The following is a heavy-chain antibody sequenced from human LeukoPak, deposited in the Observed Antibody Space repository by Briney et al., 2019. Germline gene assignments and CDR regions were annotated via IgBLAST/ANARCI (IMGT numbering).Heavy chain of an antibody. CDR1: GFTFSSYA. J-gene: IGHJ4*02. D-gene: IGHD3-22*01. CDR2: ISGSGGST. Sequence: PGGSLRLSCAASGFTFSSYAMSWVRQAPGKGPEWVSTISGSGGSTYYADLVKGRFTISRDNSKNTLYLQMNTLRGEDTAVYYCAKGQNYYDSSGPFDYWGQGTLVTVSS. CDR3: AKGQNYYDSSGPFDY. V-gene: IGHV3-23*01.